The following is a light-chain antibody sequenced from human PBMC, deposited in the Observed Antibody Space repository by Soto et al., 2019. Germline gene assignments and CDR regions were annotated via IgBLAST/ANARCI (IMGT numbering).Light chain of an antibody. CDR3: QSHDSSLSGYV. Sequence: QSALTQPPSVSGAPGQRVTISCTGSSSNIGAGYDVHWYQQLPGTAPKLLIYANNIRPSGVPGRFSGSKSGTSASLAITGLQAEDEADYYCQSHDSSLSGYVFGTGTKVTVL. CDR2: ANN. V-gene: IGLV1-40*01. CDR1: SSNIGAGYD. J-gene: IGLJ1*01.